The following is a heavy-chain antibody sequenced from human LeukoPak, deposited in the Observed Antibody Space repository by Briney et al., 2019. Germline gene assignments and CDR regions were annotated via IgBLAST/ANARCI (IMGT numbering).Heavy chain of an antibody. J-gene: IGHJ5*02. D-gene: IGHD1-7*01. CDR1: GYSFTSYW. CDR2: IYPGDSDT. CDR3: ARGLELPYNWFDP. Sequence: GESLKISCKGSGYSFTSYWIGWVRQMPGKGLEWKGIIYPGDSDTRYSPSFQGQVTISADKSISTAYLQWSSLKASDTAMYYCARGLELPYNWFDPWGQGTLVTVSS. V-gene: IGHV5-51*01.